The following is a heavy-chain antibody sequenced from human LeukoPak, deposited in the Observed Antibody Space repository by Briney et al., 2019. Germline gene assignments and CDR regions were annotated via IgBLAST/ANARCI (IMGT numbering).Heavy chain of an antibody. J-gene: IGHJ4*02. CDR1: GFTFGNYG. V-gene: IGHV3-20*04. CDR2: INWNGGST. CDR3: ARDGGRWLQSYYFDY. D-gene: IGHD5-24*01. Sequence: GGSLRLSCAASGFTFGNYGMSWVRQAPGKGLEWVSGINWNGGSTGYADSVEGRFTISRDNAKNSQYLQMNSLRVEDTALYYCARDGGRWLQSYYFDYWGRGNLVIVSS.